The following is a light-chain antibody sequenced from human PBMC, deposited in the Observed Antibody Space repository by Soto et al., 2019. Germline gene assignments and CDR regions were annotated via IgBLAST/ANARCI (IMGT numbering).Light chain of an antibody. CDR2: EVS. CDR3: SSYTSSILV. CDR1: SSDVGGYNY. V-gene: IGLV2-14*01. Sequence: QSVLTQPASVSGSPGQSITISCTGTSSDVGGYNYVSWYQQYPGKAPKLMIYEVSNRPSGVSNRFSGSKSGNTASLTISGLQAEDEDDYYCSSYTSSILVFGGGTKVTVL. J-gene: IGLJ3*02.